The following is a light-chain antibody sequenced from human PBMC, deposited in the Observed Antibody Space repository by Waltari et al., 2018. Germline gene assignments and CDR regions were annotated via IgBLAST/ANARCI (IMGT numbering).Light chain of an antibody. J-gene: IGKJ4*01. V-gene: IGKV1-9*01. Sequence: IQLTQSPSSLSASVGHRVTITCRASQGISSYLAWYQQKPGKAPRLLIYAASTLQSGVPSRFSGSESGTDFTLTINSLQPEDFATYSCQQLNTYPLTFGGGTKVEIK. CDR2: AAS. CDR1: QGISSY. CDR3: QQLNTYPLT.